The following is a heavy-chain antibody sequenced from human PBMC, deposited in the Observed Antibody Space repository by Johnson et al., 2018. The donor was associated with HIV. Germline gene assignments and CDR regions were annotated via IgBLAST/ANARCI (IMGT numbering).Heavy chain of an antibody. CDR1: AFTFSSFW. Sequence: VQLVESGGGLVQPGGSLRLSCGASAFTFSSFWMTWVRQAPGKGLEWVANIKQDGSEKYYVDSVKGRFTISRDNAKNSLYLQMNSLRAEDTALYYCASQLGATGAFDIWGQGTMVTVSS. J-gene: IGHJ3*02. CDR2: IKQDGSEK. D-gene: IGHD1-26*01. CDR3: ASQLGATGAFDI. V-gene: IGHV3-7*05.